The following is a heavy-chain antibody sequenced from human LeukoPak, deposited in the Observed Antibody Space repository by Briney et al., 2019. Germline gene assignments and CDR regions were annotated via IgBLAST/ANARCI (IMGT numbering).Heavy chain of an antibody. CDR2: IDPSDSYT. D-gene: IGHD1-14*01. CDR3: AGDRRNLYFHHRMDV. V-gene: IGHV5-10-1*01. CDR1: GYSFTSYW. Sequence: GESLKISCKGSGYSFTSYWISWVRQMPGKGLEWMGRIDPSDSYTNYSPSFQGHVTISADKSISTAYLQWSSLKASDTAMYYCAGDRRNLYFHHRMDVLGKGAPVTGPS. J-gene: IGHJ6*03.